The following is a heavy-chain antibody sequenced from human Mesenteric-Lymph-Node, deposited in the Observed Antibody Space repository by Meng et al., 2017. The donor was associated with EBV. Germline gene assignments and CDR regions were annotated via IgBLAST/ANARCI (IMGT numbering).Heavy chain of an antibody. CDR3: ARDYDSSGYSFYY. CDR2: IILVFGSP. D-gene: IGHD3-22*01. J-gene: IGHJ4*02. Sequence: VQPVQSGTEVKRPGSLVKVSCKASGGTHNSYTGGRVRQAPGQGLEWMGGIILVFGSPNYAHKFQGRLTISADESTSTVYMELSSLRSEDTAVDYCARDYDSSGYSFYYGGQGTLVTVSS. CDR1: GGTHNSYT. V-gene: IGHV1-69*01.